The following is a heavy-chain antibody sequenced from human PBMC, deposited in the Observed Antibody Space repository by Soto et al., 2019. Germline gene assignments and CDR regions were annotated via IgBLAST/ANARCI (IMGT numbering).Heavy chain of an antibody. V-gene: IGHV4-34*01. Sequence: SETLSLTCAVYGGSFSGYYWSWIRQPPGKGLEWIGEINHSGSTNYNPSLKSRVTISVDTSKSQFSLKLSSVTAADTAVYYCARSGGSGWYFVLGVYGMDVWGQGTTVTVSS. D-gene: IGHD6-19*01. J-gene: IGHJ6*02. CDR1: GGSFSGYY. CDR2: INHSGST. CDR3: ARSGGSGWYFVLGVYGMDV.